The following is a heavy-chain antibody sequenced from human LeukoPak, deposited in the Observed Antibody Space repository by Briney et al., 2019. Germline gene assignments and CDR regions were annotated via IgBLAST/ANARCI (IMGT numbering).Heavy chain of an antibody. Sequence: GESLKISCKGSGYSFTSYWIGWVRQMPGKGLEWMGIIYPGDSDTRYSPSFQGQVTISADKSISTAYLQWSSLKASDTAMYYCARHRRPDPYYDFWSGYSSYDYMDVWGKGTTVTVSS. D-gene: IGHD3-3*01. CDR2: IYPGDSDT. CDR1: GYSFTSYW. CDR3: ARHRRPDPYYDFWSGYSSYDYMDV. V-gene: IGHV5-51*01. J-gene: IGHJ6*03.